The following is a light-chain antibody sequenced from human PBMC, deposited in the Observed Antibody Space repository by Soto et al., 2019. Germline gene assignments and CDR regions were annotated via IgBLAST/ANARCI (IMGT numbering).Light chain of an antibody. V-gene: IGKV1-6*01. CDR2: GSS. Sequence: AIQMTQSPSSLSASVGDRVTITCRASQGIRNDLGWYQQKSGKAPKFLIYGSSNLQSGVPSRFSGSGSGTQFTLTMNSLQPEDFATYYCLQDYKFPYTLGQGTKLEIK. CDR3: LQDYKFPYT. J-gene: IGKJ2*01. CDR1: QGIRND.